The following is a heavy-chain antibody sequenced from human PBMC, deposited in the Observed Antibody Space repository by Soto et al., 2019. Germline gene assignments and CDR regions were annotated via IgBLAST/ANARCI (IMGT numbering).Heavy chain of an antibody. CDR1: GFTFSSYA. V-gene: IGHV3-23*01. CDR3: AKTASGWFSAFDS. D-gene: IGHD6-13*01. J-gene: IGHJ3*02. CDR2: ISGSGGTT. Sequence: GGSLRLSCAASGFTFSSYAMSWVRQAPGKGLEWVSAISGSGGTTYYAASVKGRFTFSRDNSTNTLYLQMNSLRAEDTAVYYCAKTASGWFSAFDSWGRGTMVAVAS.